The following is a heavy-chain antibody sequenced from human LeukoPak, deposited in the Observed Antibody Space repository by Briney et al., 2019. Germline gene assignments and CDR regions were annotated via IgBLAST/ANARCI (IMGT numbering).Heavy chain of an antibody. CDR2: ISGSGGST. D-gene: IGHD2-2*01. J-gene: IGHJ5*02. CDR3: GRCSSASCYRFDP. V-gene: IGHV3-23*01. CDR1: GFTFSSYA. Sequence: GGSLRLCCAASGFTFSSYAMSWVRQAPGKGLEWVSAISGSGGSTYYADSVKGRFTISRDNSKNTLYVQMNSLRAEDTAVYYCGRCSSASCYRFDPWGQGTLVTVSS.